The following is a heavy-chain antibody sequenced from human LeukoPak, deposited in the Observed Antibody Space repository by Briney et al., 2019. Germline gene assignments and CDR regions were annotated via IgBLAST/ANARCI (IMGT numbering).Heavy chain of an antibody. CDR2: INYSGTT. CDR1: AGSISSYY. CDR3: EREAGSRYYFDY. D-gene: IGHD3-10*01. J-gene: IGHJ4*02. Sequence: SETLSLTCTVSAGSISSYYWSWIRQPPGKGLEWIGYINYSGTTNDNPSLKSRVTISVDTSKNQFSLKLSSVTAADTAVYYCEREAGSRYYFDYWGQGTLVTVSS. V-gene: IGHV4-59*01.